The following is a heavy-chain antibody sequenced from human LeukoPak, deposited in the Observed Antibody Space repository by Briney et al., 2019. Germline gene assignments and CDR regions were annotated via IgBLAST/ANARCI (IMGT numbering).Heavy chain of an antibody. CDR2: INAGNGNT. D-gene: IGHD3-22*01. Sequence: ASVKVSCKASGYTFTSYAMHWVRQAPGQRLEWMGWINAGNGNTKYSQEFQGRVTITRDTSASTAYMELSSLRSEDMAVYYCVRGDYYDSSGNFDYWGQGTLVTVSS. V-gene: IGHV1-3*03. CDR1: GYTFTSYA. J-gene: IGHJ4*02. CDR3: VRGDYYDSSGNFDY.